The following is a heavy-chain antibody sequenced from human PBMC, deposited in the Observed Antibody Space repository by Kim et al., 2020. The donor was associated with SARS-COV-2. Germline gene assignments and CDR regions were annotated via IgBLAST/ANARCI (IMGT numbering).Heavy chain of an antibody. D-gene: IGHD2-21*02. J-gene: IGHJ4*02. Sequence: GGSLRLSCTASGFTFGDYAMSWFRQAPGKGLEWVGFIRSKAYGGTTEYAASVKGRFTISRDDSKSIAYLQMNSLKTEDTAVYYCTRDCGGDCYLTGFDYWGQGTLVTVSS. V-gene: IGHV3-49*03. CDR2: IRSKAYGGTT. CDR3: TRDCGGDCYLTGFDY. CDR1: GFTFGDYA.